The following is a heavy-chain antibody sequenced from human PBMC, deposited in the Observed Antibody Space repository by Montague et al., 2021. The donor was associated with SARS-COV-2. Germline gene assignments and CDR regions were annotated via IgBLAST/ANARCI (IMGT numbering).Heavy chain of an antibody. CDR3: AREGRTTDYDILTGYYYYYYMDV. Sequence: TLSLTCTVSGGSISSGSYYWSWIRQPAGKGLEWIGRIYTSGSTNYNPSLKSRVTISVDTSKNQFSLKLSSVTAADTAVYYCAREGRTTDYDILTGYYYYYYMDVWAKRPRSPSP. D-gene: IGHD3-9*01. V-gene: IGHV4-61*02. CDR1: GGSISSGSYY. J-gene: IGHJ6*03. CDR2: IYTSGST.